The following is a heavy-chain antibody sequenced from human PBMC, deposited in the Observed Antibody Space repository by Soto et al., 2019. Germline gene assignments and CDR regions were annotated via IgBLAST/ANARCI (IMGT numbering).Heavy chain of an antibody. Sequence: ASVKVSCKASGYTFTSYDMHWVRQAPGQRLEWMGWINAGNGNTKYSQKFQGRVTMTRDTSTSTVYMELSSLRSEDTAVYYCALGYTYWYFDLWGRGTLVTVSS. D-gene: IGHD3-16*02. CDR3: ALGYTYWYFDL. V-gene: IGHV1-3*01. CDR1: GYTFTSYD. CDR2: INAGNGNT. J-gene: IGHJ2*01.